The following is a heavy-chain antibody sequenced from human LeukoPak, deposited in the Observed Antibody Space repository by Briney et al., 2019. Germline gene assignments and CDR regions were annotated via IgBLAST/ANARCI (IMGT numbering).Heavy chain of an antibody. J-gene: IGHJ3*02. D-gene: IGHD3-22*01. CDR3: ARGGLCYYDSSGYVGAFDI. CDR1: GFTFSSYW. CDR2: IKQDGSEK. Sequence: GGSLRLSCAASGFTFSSYWMSWVRQAPGKGLEWVANIKQDGSEKYYVDSVKGRFTISRDNAKNSLYLQMNSLRAEDTAVYYCARGGLCYYDSSGYVGAFDIWGQGTMVTVSS. V-gene: IGHV3-7*05.